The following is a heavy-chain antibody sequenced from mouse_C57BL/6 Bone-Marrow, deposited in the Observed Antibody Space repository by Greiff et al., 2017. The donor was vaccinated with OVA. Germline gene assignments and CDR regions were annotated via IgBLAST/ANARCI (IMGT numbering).Heavy chain of an antibody. D-gene: IGHD2-4*01. V-gene: IGHV1-53*01. CDR3: ARLNDYGVECYAMDY. J-gene: IGHJ4*01. CDR1: GYTFTSYW. Sequence: QVQLQQSGTELVKPGASVKLSCKASGYTFTSYWMHWVKQRPGQGLEWIGNINPSNGGTNYNEKFKSKATLTVDKSSSTAYMQLSSLTSEDSAVYDCARLNDYGVECYAMDYWGQGTSVTVSS. CDR2: INPSNGGT.